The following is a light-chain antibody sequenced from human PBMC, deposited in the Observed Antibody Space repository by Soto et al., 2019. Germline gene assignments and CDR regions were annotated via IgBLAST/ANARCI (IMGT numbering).Light chain of an antibody. J-gene: IGLJ1*01. V-gene: IGLV1-40*01. CDR3: QSYDSSLRGV. Sequence: SVLTQPPSVSGAPGQRVTISCTGSSSNIGAGYDVHWYQQFPGTAPKLLIYGNSNRPSGVPDRFSGSKSGTSASLAIAGLQAEDEADYYCQSYDSSLRGVFGSGTKVTVL. CDR2: GNS. CDR1: SSNIGAGYD.